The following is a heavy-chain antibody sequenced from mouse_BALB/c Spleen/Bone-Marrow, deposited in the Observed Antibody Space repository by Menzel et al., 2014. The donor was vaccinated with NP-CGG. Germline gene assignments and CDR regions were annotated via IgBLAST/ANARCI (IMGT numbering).Heavy chain of an antibody. D-gene: IGHD2-14*01. J-gene: IGHJ2*01. CDR2: IAPGSGST. CDR3: AYYRYDVNY. CDR1: GYTFTSYW. V-gene: IGHV1S41*01. Sequence: DLVKPGASVKLSCEASGYTFTSYWINWIKQRPGQGLEWIGRIAPGSGSTYYNEMFKGKATLTVDTSSSTAYILLSSLSSEDSAVYFCAYYRYDVNYWGQGTTLTVSS.